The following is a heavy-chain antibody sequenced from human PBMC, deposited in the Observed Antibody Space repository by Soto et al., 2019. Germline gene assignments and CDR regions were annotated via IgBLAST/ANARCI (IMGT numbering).Heavy chain of an antibody. CDR1: GGSISSGGYY. Sequence: QVQLQESGPGLVKPSQTLSLTCTVSGGSISSGGYYWSWIRQHPGKGLEWIGYIYYSGSTYYNPSLKSRVTISVDTSKNQFSLKLSSVTAADTAVYYCARDLGESQYHYYGMDVWGQGTTVTVSS. V-gene: IGHV4-31*03. D-gene: IGHD3-16*01. CDR2: IYYSGST. J-gene: IGHJ6*02. CDR3: ARDLGESQYHYYGMDV.